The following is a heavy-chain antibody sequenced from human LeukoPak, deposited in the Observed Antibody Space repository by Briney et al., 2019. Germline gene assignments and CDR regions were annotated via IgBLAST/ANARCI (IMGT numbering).Heavy chain of an antibody. CDR1: GFIFSTYA. J-gene: IGHJ4*02. CDR3: ARVDTVMAYYFDL. CDR2: LSGGGAAT. V-gene: IGHV3-23*01. Sequence: GGSLRLSCAASGFIFSTYAMSWVRQAPGKGLEWVSSLSGGGAATSYADSVKGRFTISRHNSRNTLYLQMNSLRAEDTAVYYCARVDTVMAYYFDLWGQGTLVTVSS. D-gene: IGHD5-18*01.